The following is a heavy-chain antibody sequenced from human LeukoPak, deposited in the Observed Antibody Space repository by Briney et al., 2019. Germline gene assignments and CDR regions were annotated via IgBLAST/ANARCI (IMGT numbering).Heavy chain of an antibody. CDR2: ISSSGSTI. D-gene: IGHD2-21*02. CDR3: ARDRVTHPIYYYYYMDV. V-gene: IGHV3-48*03. CDR1: GFTFSSYE. Sequence: PGGSLRLSCAASGFTFSSYEMNWVRQAPGKGLEWVSYISSSGSTIYYADSVKGRFTISRDSAKHSLYLQMNSLRVEDTAVYYCARDRVTHPIYYYYYMDVWGKGTTVTISS. J-gene: IGHJ6*03.